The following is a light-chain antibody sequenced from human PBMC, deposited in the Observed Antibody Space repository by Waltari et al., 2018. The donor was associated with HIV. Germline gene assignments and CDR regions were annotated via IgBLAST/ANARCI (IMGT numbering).Light chain of an antibody. V-gene: IGKV3-15*01. CDR1: QSVSSN. J-gene: IGKJ1*01. Sequence: EIVMTPSPATLSVSPGERATLSCRASQSVSSNLAWYQQKPDHSPRLLIYGASTRATGIPARFSGSGSGTEFTLTISSLQSEDFAVYYCQQYNNLWTFGQGTKVEIK. CDR2: GAS. CDR3: QQYNNLWT.